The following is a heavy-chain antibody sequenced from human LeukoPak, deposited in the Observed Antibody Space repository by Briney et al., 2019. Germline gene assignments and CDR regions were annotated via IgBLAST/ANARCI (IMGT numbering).Heavy chain of an antibody. V-gene: IGHV1-24*01. CDR3: ATQYCSSTSCYGPGLGY. CDR1: GYTLTELS. J-gene: IGHJ4*02. D-gene: IGHD2-2*01. CDR2: FDPEDGET. Sequence: ASVKVSCKVSGYTLTELSMHWVRQAPGKGLEWMGGFDPEDGETIYAQKFQGRVTMTEDTSTDTAYMELSSLRSEDTAVYYCATQYCSSTSCYGPGLGYWGQGTLVTVSS.